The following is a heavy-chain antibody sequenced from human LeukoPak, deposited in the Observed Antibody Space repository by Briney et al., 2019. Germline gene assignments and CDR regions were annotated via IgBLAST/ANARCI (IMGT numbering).Heavy chain of an antibody. J-gene: IGHJ4*02. CDR1: GFTFSSYA. CDR3: ARDRLLRYDFWSGYYLFDY. CDR2: ISYDGSNK. V-gene: IGHV3-30-3*01. Sequence: PGGSLRLSCAASGFTFSSYAMHWVRQAPGKGLEWVAVISYDGSNKYYADSVKGRFTIPRDNSKNTLYLQMNSLRAEDTAVYYCARDRLLRYDFWSGYYLFDYWGQGTLVTVSS. D-gene: IGHD3-3*01.